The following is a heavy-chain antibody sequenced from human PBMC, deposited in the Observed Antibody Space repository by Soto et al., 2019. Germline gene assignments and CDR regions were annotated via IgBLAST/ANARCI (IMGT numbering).Heavy chain of an antibody. J-gene: IGHJ3*02. CDR2: IIPIFGTA. V-gene: IGHV1-69*01. Sequence: QVQLVQSGAEVKKPGSSVKVSCTASGGTFSSYAISWVRQAPGQGLEWMGGIIPIFGTANYAQKFQGTVTITADEYTSSGYMEMCSMRYEDTAVYYCAREIGYYDILNGSIAFDIWGQGTMVTVSS. CDR1: GGTFSSYA. D-gene: IGHD3-9*01. CDR3: AREIGYYDILNGSIAFDI.